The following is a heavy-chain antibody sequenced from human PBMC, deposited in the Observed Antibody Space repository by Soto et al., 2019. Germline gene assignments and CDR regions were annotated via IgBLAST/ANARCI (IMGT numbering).Heavy chain of an antibody. J-gene: IGHJ2*01. CDR1: GFTLSSYA. V-gene: IGHV3-23*01. D-gene: IGHD3-22*01. Sequence: EVQLLESGGGLVQPGGSLRLSCAASGFTLSSYAMSWVRQAPGKGLEWVSAISDSGGSAYFADSVKGRFTISRDNSKNTLYLQMISLRAEDTAVYYCAKAPYYYDSSGYLSLRWYFDLWGRGTLVTVSS. CDR2: ISDSGGSA. CDR3: AKAPYYYDSSGYLSLRWYFDL.